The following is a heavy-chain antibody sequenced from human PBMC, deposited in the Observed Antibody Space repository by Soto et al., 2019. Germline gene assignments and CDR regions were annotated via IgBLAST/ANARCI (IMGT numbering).Heavy chain of an antibody. D-gene: IGHD6-6*01. CDR2: ISHDGSDK. CDR1: GFPFGDFG. CDR3: AKDLARKARYYYYGMDV. V-gene: IGHV3-30*18. J-gene: IGHJ6*02. Sequence: GGSLRLSCAASGFPFGDFGMHWLRQAPGKGLEWVAVISHDGSDKFYADSVKARFTISRDNSKNTLYLQMSGLRAEDTAVYYCAKDLARKARYYYYGMDVWGQGTTVTVSS.